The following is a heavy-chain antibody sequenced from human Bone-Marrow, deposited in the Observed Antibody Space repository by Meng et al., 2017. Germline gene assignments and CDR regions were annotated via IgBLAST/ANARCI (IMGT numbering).Heavy chain of an antibody. CDR2: IYYSGNT. CDR3: ARGSTNWFDP. V-gene: IGHV4-31*01. CDR1: GGSISSGGNY. Sequence: LQECCPGLVNPSQTLSLTCTVSGGSISSGGNYWSGIRQHSGKGLEWIGYIYYSGNTYYNPSLKSLVNISVDTSKNQFSLKVSSVTAADTAVYYCARGSTNWFDPWGQGILVTVSS. J-gene: IGHJ5*02.